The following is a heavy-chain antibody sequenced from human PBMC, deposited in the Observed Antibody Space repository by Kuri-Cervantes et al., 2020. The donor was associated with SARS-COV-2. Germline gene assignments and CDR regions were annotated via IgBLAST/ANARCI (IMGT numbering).Heavy chain of an antibody. V-gene: IGHV4-34*01. J-gene: IGHJ4*02. CDR1: GGSISSYY. CDR3: ATWELLGGY. D-gene: IGHD1-26*01. CDR2: INHSGST. Sequence: SETLSLTCTVSGGSISSYYWSWIRQPPGKGLEWIGEINHSGSTNYNPSLKGRVTISVDTSKNQFSLKLSSVTAADTAVYFCATWELLGGYWGQGTLVTVSS.